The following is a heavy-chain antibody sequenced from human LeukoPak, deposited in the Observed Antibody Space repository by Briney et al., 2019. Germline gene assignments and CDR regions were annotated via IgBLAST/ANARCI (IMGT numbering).Heavy chain of an antibody. CDR2: ISHNGST. D-gene: IGHD1-26*01. J-gene: IGHJ3*02. CDR3: ARHALVGATTDAFDI. V-gene: IGHV4-34*01. CDR1: GGSFSGYY. Sequence: SETLSLTCAVYGGSFSGYYWSWIRQPPGKGLEWIGEISHNGSTNYNPSLKSRATISVDTSKNQFSLKLSSVTAADTAVYYCARHALVGATTDAFDIWGQGTMVTVS.